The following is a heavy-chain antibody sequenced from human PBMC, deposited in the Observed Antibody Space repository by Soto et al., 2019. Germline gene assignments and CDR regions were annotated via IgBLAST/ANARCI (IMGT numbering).Heavy chain of an antibody. D-gene: IGHD3-3*01. CDR2: IKQDGSEK. J-gene: IGHJ4*02. CDR3: ASPALPNYDFWSGYTSPFDY. Sequence: EVQLVESGGGLVQPGGSLRLSCAASGFTFSSYWMSWVRQAPGKGLEWVANIKQDGSEKYYVDSVKGRFTISRDNAKNSLYLQMTSLRAEDTAVYYCASPALPNYDFWSGYTSPFDYWGQGTLVTVSS. V-gene: IGHV3-7*01. CDR1: GFTFSSYW.